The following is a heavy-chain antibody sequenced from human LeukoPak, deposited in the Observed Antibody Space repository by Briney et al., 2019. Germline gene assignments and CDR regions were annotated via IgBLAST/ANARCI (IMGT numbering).Heavy chain of an antibody. J-gene: IGHJ5*02. D-gene: IGHD6-13*01. V-gene: IGHV4-59*01. CDR3: ARAYSSSWYEGRWFDP. CDR2: IYYSGST. Sequence: SETLSLTCTVSGGSISSYYWGWIRRPPGKGLEWIGYIYYSGSTNYNPSLKSRVTISVDTSKNQFSLKLSSVTAADTAVYYCARAYSSSWYEGRWFDPWGQGTLVTVSS. CDR1: GGSISSYY.